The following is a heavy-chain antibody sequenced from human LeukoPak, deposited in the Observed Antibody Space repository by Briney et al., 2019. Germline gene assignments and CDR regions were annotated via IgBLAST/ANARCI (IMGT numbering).Heavy chain of an antibody. CDR2: IYPGDPDT. CDR3: ARGDSSSWYQGYGMDV. V-gene: IGHV5-51*01. J-gene: IGHJ6*02. CDR1: GYSFTSYW. Sequence: GESLKISCKGSGYSFTSYWIGWVRQMPGKGLEWMGIIYPGDPDTRYSPSFQGQVTISADKSISTAYLQWSSLKASDTAMYYCARGDSSSWYQGYGMDVWGQGTTVTVSS. D-gene: IGHD6-13*01.